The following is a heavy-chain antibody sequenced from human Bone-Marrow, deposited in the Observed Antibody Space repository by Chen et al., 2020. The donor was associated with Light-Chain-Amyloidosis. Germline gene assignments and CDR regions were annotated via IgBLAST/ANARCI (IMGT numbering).Heavy chain of an antibody. V-gene: IGHV5-51*01. CDR3: ARRRDGYNFDY. D-gene: IGHD5-12*01. J-gene: IGHJ4*02. CDR1: GYTFPNYW. CDR2: IYPDDSDA. Sequence: EVQLEQSGPEVKKPGESLKISCKGSGYTFPNYWIGWVRQMPGKGLEWMGVIYPDDSDARYSPSVEGQVTISADKSITTAYLQWRSLKASDIAMYYCARRRDGYNFDYWGQGTLVTVSS.